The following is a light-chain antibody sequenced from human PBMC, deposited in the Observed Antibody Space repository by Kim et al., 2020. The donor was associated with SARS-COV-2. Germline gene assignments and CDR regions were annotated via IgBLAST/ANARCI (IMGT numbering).Light chain of an antibody. V-gene: IGKV1-33*01. CDR2: DAS. CDR1: QDINNC. CDR3: QQYDNRALT. Sequence: DIQMTQSPSSLSASVGDRVTITCQASQDINNCLNWYQQKPGKAPKLLIYDASNLETGVPSRFSGSGSGTHFTFTISSLQPEDVATYYCQQYDNRALTFGGGTKVDIK. J-gene: IGKJ4*01.